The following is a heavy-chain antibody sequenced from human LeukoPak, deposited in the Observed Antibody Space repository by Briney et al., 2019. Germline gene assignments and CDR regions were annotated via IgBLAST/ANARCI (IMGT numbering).Heavy chain of an antibody. CDR2: IYPGVSDT. Sequence: GESLKISCKGSGYSFTSYWIGWVRQMPGKGLEWMGIIYPGVSDTRYSPSFQGQVTISADKSISTAYLQWSSLKASDTATYYCARKVRRITMIVVANDAFDIWGQGTMVTVSS. CDR3: ARKVRRITMIVVANDAFDI. D-gene: IGHD3-22*01. J-gene: IGHJ3*02. CDR1: GYSFTSYW. V-gene: IGHV5-51*01.